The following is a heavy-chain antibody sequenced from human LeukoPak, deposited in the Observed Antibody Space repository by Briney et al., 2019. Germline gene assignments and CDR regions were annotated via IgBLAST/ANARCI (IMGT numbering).Heavy chain of an antibody. CDR1: GFAFNTYS. D-gene: IGHD3-3*01. CDR3: ARDEILGAFDI. V-gene: IGHV3-21*01. CDR2: IFSSSTYI. J-gene: IGHJ3*02. Sequence: PGGSLRLSCAASGFAFNTYSMNWVRQAPGKGLEWVSFIFSSSTYIYYTDSVKGRFTISRDNAKNSLYLQMNSLRAEDTAVYYCARDEILGAFDIWGQGTMVTVSS.